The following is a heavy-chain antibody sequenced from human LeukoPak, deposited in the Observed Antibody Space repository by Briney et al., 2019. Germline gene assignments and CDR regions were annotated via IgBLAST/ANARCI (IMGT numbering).Heavy chain of an antibody. V-gene: IGHV1-24*01. CDR1: GYTLTELS. Sequence: ASVKVSCKVSGYTLTELSMHWVRQAPGKGLEWMGGFDPEDGETIYAQKFQGRVTMTEDTSTDTAYMELSSLRSEDTAVYYCAIPRMTTVTTKLGIYYYYYMDVWGKGTTVTISS. CDR3: AIPRMTTVTTKLGIYYYYYMDV. CDR2: FDPEDGET. J-gene: IGHJ6*03. D-gene: IGHD4-17*01.